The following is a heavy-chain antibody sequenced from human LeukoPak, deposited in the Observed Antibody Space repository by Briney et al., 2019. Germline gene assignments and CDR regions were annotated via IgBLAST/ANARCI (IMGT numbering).Heavy chain of an antibody. V-gene: IGHV1-69*05. CDR3: ARSIAVAGTYGVDY. Sequence: GASVKVSFKASGGTFSSYAISWVRHAPGQGLEWMGRIIPIFGTANYAQKFQGRVTITTDESTSTAYMELSSLRSEDTAVYYSARSIAVAGTYGVDYWGEGTRVTVSS. J-gene: IGHJ4*02. CDR1: GGTFSSYA. D-gene: IGHD6-19*01. CDR2: IIPIFGTA.